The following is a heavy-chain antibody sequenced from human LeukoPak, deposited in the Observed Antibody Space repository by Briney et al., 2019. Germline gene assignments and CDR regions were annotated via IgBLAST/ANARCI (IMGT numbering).Heavy chain of an antibody. J-gene: IGHJ4*02. D-gene: IGHD3-10*01. Sequence: SETLSLTCTVSGGSISSYYWSWIRQPPGKGLEWIGYIYYSGSTNYNPSLKSRVTISVDTSKNQFSLKLSSVTAADTAVYYCARLAAYYYGSGSSDFDYWGQGTLVTVSS. V-gene: IGHV4-59*01. CDR2: IYYSGST. CDR3: ARLAAYYYGSGSSDFDY. CDR1: GGSISSYY.